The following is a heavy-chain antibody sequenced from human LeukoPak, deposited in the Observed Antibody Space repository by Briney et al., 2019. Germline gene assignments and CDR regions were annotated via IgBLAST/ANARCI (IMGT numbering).Heavy chain of an antibody. V-gene: IGHV3-23*01. D-gene: IGHD3-22*01. CDR3: AKGATMIVRGGMDV. CDR1: GFTFSSYA. CDR2: ISGSGGSA. J-gene: IGHJ6*02. Sequence: GGSLRLSCAASGFTFSSYAMNWVRQAPGKGLEWVSGISGSGGSAYYVDSVKGRFTISRDNSKNTLHLQMNSLRAEDTAVYYCAKGATMIVRGGMDVWGQGTTVTVSS.